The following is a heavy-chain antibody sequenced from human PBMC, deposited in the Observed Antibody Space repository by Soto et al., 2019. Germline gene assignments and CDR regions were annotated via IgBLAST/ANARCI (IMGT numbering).Heavy chain of an antibody. CDR1: GFSLSTSGMC. CDR2: IDWDDDK. D-gene: IGHD3-10*01. V-gene: IGHV2-5*08. Sequence: SGPTLVNPTQTLTLTCTFSGFSLSTSGMCVSWIRQPPGKALEWLALIDWDDDKRYSPSLKSRLTITKDTSKNQVALTMTNMDPVDTATYYCAHYGSGSYYKVKFFDYWGQGTLVTVSS. J-gene: IGHJ4*02. CDR3: AHYGSGSYYKVKFFDY.